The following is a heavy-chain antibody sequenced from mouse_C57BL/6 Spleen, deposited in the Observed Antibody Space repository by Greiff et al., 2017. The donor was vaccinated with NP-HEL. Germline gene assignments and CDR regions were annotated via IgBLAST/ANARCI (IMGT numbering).Heavy chain of an antibody. J-gene: IGHJ4*01. CDR1: GFSLSTSGMG. CDR2: IYWDDDK. CDR3: ARGYGNYNAMDY. V-gene: IGHV8-12*01. D-gene: IGHD2-1*01. Sequence: QVTLKESGPGILQSSQTLSLTCSFSGFSLSTSGMGVSWIRQPSGKGLEWLAHIYWDDDKRSNPSLKSRLTISKDTSRNQVFLKITSVDTADTATYYCARGYGNYNAMDYWGQGTSVTVSS.